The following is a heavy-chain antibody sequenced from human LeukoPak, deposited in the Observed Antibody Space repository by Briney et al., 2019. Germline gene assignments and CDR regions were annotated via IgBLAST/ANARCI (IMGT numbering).Heavy chain of an antibody. J-gene: IGHJ4*02. V-gene: IGHV3-7*05. CDR3: ATWSNAWEFDY. Sequence: GGSLRLSCAASGFTFSSSWMTWVRQAPGTGLEWVAHINEDGSDKYYVDSVTGRFSISRDNTKNSLYLQMSSLRAEDTAVYYCATWSNAWEFDYWGQGTLVSVSS. CDR1: GFTFSSSW. D-gene: IGHD1-26*01. CDR2: INEDGSDK.